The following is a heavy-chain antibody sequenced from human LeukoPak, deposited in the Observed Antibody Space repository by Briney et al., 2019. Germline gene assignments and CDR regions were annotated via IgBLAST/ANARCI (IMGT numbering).Heavy chain of an antibody. D-gene: IGHD1-26*01. CDR1: GFTFSSYS. V-gene: IGHV3-21*04. CDR3: ARGTVGADC. CDR2: ISSSSSYI. J-gene: IGHJ4*02. Sequence: GGSLRLSCAASGFTFSSYSMNWVRQAPGKGLEWVSSISSSSSYIYYADSVKGRFTISRDNAKNSLYLQMNSLRADDTAVYFCARGTVGADCWGQGSLVTVSS.